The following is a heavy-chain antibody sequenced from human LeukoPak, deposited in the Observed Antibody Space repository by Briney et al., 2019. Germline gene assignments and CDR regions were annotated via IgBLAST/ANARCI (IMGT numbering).Heavy chain of an antibody. CDR1: GFTFSTYW. J-gene: IGHJ4*02. CDR3: ATGTEMDRGVIINGHLDY. V-gene: IGHV3-7*01. D-gene: IGHD3-10*01. Sequence: GGSLRLSCAASGFTFSTYWMNWVRQAPAKGLERVANRNQYGNEKYYVDSVKGRFTISRDNGKNSLYLEMNSLRAEDTAVYYCATGTEMDRGVIINGHLDYWGQGTLVTASS. CDR2: RNQYGNEK.